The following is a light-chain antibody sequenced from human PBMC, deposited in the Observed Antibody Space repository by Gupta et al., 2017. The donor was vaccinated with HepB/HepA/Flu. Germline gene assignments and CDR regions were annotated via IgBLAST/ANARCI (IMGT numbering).Light chain of an antibody. V-gene: IGLV4-60*03. CDR3: ETWDSNIRV. CDR2: VESSGRY. J-gene: IGLJ2*01. CDR1: SGYSHYS. Sequence: QLMVTKSSSASASLGYWATLPCTLSSGYSHYSIGWHQQQPGKAPRFLMKVESSGRYNKGSGIPDRFSGSSSGAARYLTISNLQSEDEADYYCETWDSNIRVFGGGTKLTVL.